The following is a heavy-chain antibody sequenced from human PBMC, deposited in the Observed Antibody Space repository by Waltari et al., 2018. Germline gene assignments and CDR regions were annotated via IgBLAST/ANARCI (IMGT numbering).Heavy chain of an antibody. J-gene: IGHJ6*02. V-gene: IGHV3-48*01. CDR2: ISSSSSTI. Sequence: EVQLVESGGGLVQPGGSLRLSCAASGFTFSSYSMNWVRQAPGKGLEWVSYISSSSSTIYSADSVKGRFTISRDNAKNSLYLQMNSLRAEDTAVYYCARDHTAKGMDVWGQGTTVTVSS. CDR3: ARDHTAKGMDV. CDR1: GFTFSSYS.